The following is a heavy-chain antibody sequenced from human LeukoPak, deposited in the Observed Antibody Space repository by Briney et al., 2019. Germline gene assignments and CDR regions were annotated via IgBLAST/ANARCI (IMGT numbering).Heavy chain of an antibody. V-gene: IGHV4-59*01. J-gene: IGHJ6*03. CDR2: IYFSGSS. CDR3: ARETVVVTANSYYYYMDV. Sequence: SETLSLTCTVSGGSIITYYWTWIRQPPGKRLEWIGYIYFSGSSNSNPSLSSRVTISIDTSKNQFSLKLSSVTAADTAVYYCARETVVVTANSYYYYMDVWGKGTTVTVSS. D-gene: IGHD2-21*02. CDR1: GGSIITYY.